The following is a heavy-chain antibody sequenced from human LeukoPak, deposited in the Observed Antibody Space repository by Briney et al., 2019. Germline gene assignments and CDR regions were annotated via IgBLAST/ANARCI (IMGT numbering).Heavy chain of an antibody. CDR3: ARGGPYSRSYYYYYYYYYMDV. D-gene: IGHD6-6*01. V-gene: IGHV4-39*07. J-gene: IGHJ6*03. CDR2: IYYSGST. CDR1: GGSISSSSYY. Sequence: SETLSLTCTVSGGSISSSSYYWGWICQPPGKGLEWIGSIYYSGSTYYNPSLKSRVTISVDTSKNQFSLKLSSVTAADTAVYYCARGGPYSRSYYYYYYYYYMDVWGKGTTVTVSS.